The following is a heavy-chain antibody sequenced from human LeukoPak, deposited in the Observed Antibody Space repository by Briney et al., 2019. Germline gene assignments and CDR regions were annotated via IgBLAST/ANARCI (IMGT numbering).Heavy chain of an antibody. Sequence: GGSLRFSCAASGFTFSSYAMHWVRQAPGKGLEWVALISYDGTNKYYADSVKGRFTISRDDSKNTLYLQMNSLRAEDTAVYYCARDRGYSGYDAVDYWGQGTLVTVSS. J-gene: IGHJ4*02. D-gene: IGHD5-12*01. CDR3: ARDRGYSGYDAVDY. CDR1: GFTFSSYA. V-gene: IGHV3-30*04. CDR2: ISYDGTNK.